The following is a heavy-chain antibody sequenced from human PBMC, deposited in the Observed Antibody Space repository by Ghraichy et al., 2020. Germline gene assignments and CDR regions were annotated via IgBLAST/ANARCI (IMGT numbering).Heavy chain of an antibody. Sequence: SETLSLTCTVSGGSISSSSYYWGWIRQPPGKGLEWIGSIYYSGSTYYNPSLKSRVTISVDTSKNQFSLKLSSVTAADTAVYYCARQLLWFGECWGQGTLVTVSS. CDR3: ARQLLWFGEC. CDR2: IYYSGST. V-gene: IGHV4-39*01. J-gene: IGHJ4*02. D-gene: IGHD3-10*01. CDR1: GGSISSSSYY.